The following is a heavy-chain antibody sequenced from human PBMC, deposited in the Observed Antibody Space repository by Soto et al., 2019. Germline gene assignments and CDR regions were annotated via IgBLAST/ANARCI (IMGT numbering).Heavy chain of an antibody. J-gene: IGHJ4*02. CDR1: GGSFSGYY. D-gene: IGHD3-3*01. Sequence: QVQLQQWGAGLLKPSETLSLTCAVYGGSFSGYYWSWIRQPPGKGLEWIGEINHSGSTNYNPSLKSRLTISVDTSKNQFYRKLSYVAAAETAVYYCGRERADFWSGYYYYFDYWGQGTLVTVSS. CDR3: GRERADFWSGYYYYFDY. CDR2: INHSGST. V-gene: IGHV4-34*01.